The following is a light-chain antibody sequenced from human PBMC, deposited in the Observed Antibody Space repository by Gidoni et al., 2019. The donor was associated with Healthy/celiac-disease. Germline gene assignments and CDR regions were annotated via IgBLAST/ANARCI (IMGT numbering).Light chain of an antibody. J-gene: IGKJ2*01. Sequence: DIVMTQSPLSLPVTPGEPASISCRSSQSLLHSNGYNYLDWYLQKPGQSPQLLIYLGSNRASGGPDRFSGSGSGTDFTLKISRVEAEDVGVYYCMQALQTLLMYTFGQGTKLEIK. V-gene: IGKV2-28*01. CDR2: LGS. CDR1: QSLLHSNGYNY. CDR3: MQALQTLLMYT.